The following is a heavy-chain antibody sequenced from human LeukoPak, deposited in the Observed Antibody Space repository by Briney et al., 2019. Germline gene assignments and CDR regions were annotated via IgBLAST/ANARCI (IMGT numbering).Heavy chain of an antibody. V-gene: IGHV3-7*01. CDR3: ARHVVVINAFDI. Sequence: GGSLRLSCEAAGFTFNKYWMTWVRQAPGKGLEWVANTNQDGGETNYVDSEKGRFTISRDNAKNSLYLQMNSLRAEDTAVYYCARHVVVINAFDIWGQGTMVTVSS. J-gene: IGHJ3*02. CDR2: TNQDGGET. CDR1: GFTFNKYW. D-gene: IGHD3-22*01.